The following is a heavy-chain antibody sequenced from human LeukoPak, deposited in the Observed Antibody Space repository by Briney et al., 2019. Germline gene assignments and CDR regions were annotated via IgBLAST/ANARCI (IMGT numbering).Heavy chain of an antibody. J-gene: IGHJ3*02. CDR1: GGSISRHF. Sequence: KPSETLSLTCSVSGGSISRHFWSWIRQPPGKGLDWNAFIHYSGRTKYNPSLQSRVTISIDTSENNFSLKLTSVTAADTAVYYCARLLDNDSSGDPDTFDMWGQGTVVSVSS. V-gene: IGHV4-59*11. D-gene: IGHD3-22*01. CDR3: ARLLDNDSSGDPDTFDM. CDR2: IHYSGRT.